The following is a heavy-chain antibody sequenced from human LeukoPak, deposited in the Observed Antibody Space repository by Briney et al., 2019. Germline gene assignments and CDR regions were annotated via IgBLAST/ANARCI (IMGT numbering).Heavy chain of an antibody. CDR3: ARQGNYYGSRSHRGYY. Sequence: PSETLSLTCTVSGGSISSSSYYWGWIRQPPGKGLEWIGSIYYSGSTYYNPSLKSRVTISVDTSKNQFSLKLSSVTAADTAVYYCARQGNYYGSRSHRGYYWGQGTLVTVSS. V-gene: IGHV4-39*01. D-gene: IGHD3-10*01. CDR1: GGSISSSSYY. J-gene: IGHJ4*02. CDR2: IYYSGST.